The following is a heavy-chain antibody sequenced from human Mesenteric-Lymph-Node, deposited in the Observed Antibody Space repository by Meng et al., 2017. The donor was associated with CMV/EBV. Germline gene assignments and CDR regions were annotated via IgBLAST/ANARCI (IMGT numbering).Heavy chain of an antibody. D-gene: IGHD1-1*01. J-gene: IGHJ4*02. CDR2: SSSDGSNK. CDR3: ARVRGNELDY. V-gene: IGHV3-30*07. CDR1: GFAFSLYP. Sequence: VSGFAFSLYPRHWFRQAPWKGIEWVAFSSSDGSNKCYAESAKGRFTISRNNFKNTLFLEMDSLRGEDTGVYYGARVRGNELDYWGQGTLVTVSS.